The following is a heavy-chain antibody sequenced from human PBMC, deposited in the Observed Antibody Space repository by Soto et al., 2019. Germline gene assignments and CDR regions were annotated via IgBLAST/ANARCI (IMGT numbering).Heavy chain of an antibody. CDR3: AKVDVSTAGSFDY. J-gene: IGHJ4*02. Sequence: GSLRLSCVASGFTFSRHGLSWVRQAPGKGLEWVSTINPSGDSTFYADSVKGRFTISRDNSKNTVYLQMNSLSVGDTAVYLCAKVDVSTAGSFDYWGQGALVTVSS. CDR2: INPSGDST. D-gene: IGHD6-13*01. CDR1: GFTFSRHG. V-gene: IGHV3-23*01.